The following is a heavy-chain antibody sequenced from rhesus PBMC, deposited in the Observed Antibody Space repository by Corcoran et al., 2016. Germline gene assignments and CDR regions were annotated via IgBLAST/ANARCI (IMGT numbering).Heavy chain of an antibody. D-gene: IGHD5-24*01. CDR2: ISNGGGST. CDR3: AKVAGWQWADY. J-gene: IGHJ4*01. CDR1: GFTFSSYG. V-gene: IGHV3S5*01. Sequence: EVQLVESGGGLVQPGGSLRLSCAASGFTFSSYGMSWVRQAPGKGLEWVSYISNGGGSTYYADSVKGRFPNSRENSKNTLSLQMNSLRAEDTAVDYCAKVAGWQWADYWGQGVLVTVSS.